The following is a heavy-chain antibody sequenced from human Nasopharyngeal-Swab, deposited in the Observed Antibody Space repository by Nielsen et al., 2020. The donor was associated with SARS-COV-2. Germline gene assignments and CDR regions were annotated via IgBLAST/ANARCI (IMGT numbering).Heavy chain of an antibody. D-gene: IGHD6-6*01. V-gene: IGHV1-46*01. Sequence: SLKVSCKASGYTFTGYYMHWVRHSPGQGLEWMGIINPSGGSTSYAQKFQGRVTMTRDTSTSTVYMELSSLRSEDTAVYYCARDQAARLSHAGYWGQGTLVTVSS. J-gene: IGHJ4*02. CDR2: INPSGGST. CDR3: ARDQAARLSHAGY. CDR1: GYTFTGYY.